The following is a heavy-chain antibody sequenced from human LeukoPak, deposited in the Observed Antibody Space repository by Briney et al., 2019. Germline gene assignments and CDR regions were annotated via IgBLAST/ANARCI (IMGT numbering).Heavy chain of an antibody. CDR2: INPNSGGT. D-gene: IGHD2-2*01. CDR3: ARASRYCSSTSCYWYYYYYYMDV. J-gene: IGHJ6*03. V-gene: IGHV1-2*02. CDR1: GYTFTSYG. Sequence: ASVKVSCKASGYTFTSYGITWVRQAPGQGLEWMGWINPNSGGTNYAQKFQGRVTMTRDTSISTAYMELSRLRSDDTAVYYCARASRYCSSTSCYWYYYYYYMDVWGKGTTVTVSS.